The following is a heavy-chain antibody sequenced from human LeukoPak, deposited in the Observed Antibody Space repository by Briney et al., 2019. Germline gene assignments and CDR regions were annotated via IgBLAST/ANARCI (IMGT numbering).Heavy chain of an antibody. CDR2: LSGSGGST. D-gene: IGHD3-16*01. V-gene: IGHV3-23*01. CDR3: AKRGENCFDY. Sequence: GGSLRLSCAGSGFTFSSYWMHWVRQAPGEGLEWVSGLSGSGGSTYYTDSVKGRFTISRDNSKNTLYLQMNSLRAEDTAVYYCAKRGENCFDYWGQGTLVTVSS. CDR1: GFTFSSYW. J-gene: IGHJ4*02.